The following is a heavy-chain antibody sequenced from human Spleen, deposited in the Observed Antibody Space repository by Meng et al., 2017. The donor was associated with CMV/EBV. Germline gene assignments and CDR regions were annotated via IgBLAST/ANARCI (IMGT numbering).Heavy chain of an antibody. V-gene: IGHV4-30-4*08. J-gene: IGHJ3*02. D-gene: IGHD3/OR15-3a*01. CDR2: ISYSGST. Sequence: LRLSCTVSGASISSSDYFWSWIRQPPGKGLEWIGYISYSGSTYYNPSLKSRVIISGDTSKNKFSLNLRSVTAADTAVYYCARDTYDYWSDYPVGAFDIWGQGTMVTVSS. CDR1: GASISSSDYF. CDR3: ARDTYDYWSDYPVGAFDI.